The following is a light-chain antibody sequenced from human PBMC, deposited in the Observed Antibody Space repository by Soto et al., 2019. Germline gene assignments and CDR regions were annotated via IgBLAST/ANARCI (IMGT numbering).Light chain of an antibody. Sequence: EIVLTQSPGTLSLSPGERATLSCRASESVSHNYLAWYQQKPGQAPRLLIYGVSFRATGIPARFSGSGSGTDYSPTISRLEAEDFAVYYWQHYSYSRYFSFGPGTKVDIK. J-gene: IGKJ3*01. CDR3: QHYSYSRYFS. V-gene: IGKV3-20*01. CDR2: GVS. CDR1: ESVSHNY.